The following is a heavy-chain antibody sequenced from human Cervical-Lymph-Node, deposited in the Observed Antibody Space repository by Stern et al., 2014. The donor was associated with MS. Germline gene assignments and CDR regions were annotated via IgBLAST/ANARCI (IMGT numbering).Heavy chain of an antibody. D-gene: IGHD3-10*01. Sequence: VQLVESGGGLVQPGGSLRLSCAASGFTFSSHSMNWVRQAPGKGLEWVSYISTRSTTIHYADSVKGRFTISRDNANNSLYLQMNTLRAEDTAVYYCASRITISHYYYGMDVWGQGTTVTVA. CDR3: ASRITISHYYYGMDV. J-gene: IGHJ6*02. CDR2: ISTRSTTI. CDR1: GFTFSSHS. V-gene: IGHV3-48*01.